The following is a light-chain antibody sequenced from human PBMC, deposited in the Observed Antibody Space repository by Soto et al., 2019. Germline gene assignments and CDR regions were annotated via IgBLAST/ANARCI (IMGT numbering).Light chain of an antibody. CDR3: QQYGSSPEWT. Sequence: EIVLTQSPGTLSLSPGERATLSFRASQSVSSSYLAWYQQKPGQPPRLIICGASSRATGIPDRVSGSESGTDFTLTISRLEPEDFAVYYCQQYGSSPEWTFGQGTKVDNK. V-gene: IGKV3-20*01. CDR2: GAS. J-gene: IGKJ1*01. CDR1: QSVSSSY.